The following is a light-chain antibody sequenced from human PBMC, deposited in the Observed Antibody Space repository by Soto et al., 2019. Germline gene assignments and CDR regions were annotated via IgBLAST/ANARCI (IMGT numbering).Light chain of an antibody. CDR2: DVT. J-gene: IGLJ3*02. CDR3: SSYASSSTLV. CDR1: TSDVGAYNY. V-gene: IGLV2-14*03. Sequence: QSALTQPASVSGSLGQSITISCTGTTSDVGAYNYVSWYQQHPGKAPQLMIYDVTNRPSGVSNRFSGSKSGNTASLTISGLDAEDAADYYCSSYASSSTLVFGAGTKLTVL.